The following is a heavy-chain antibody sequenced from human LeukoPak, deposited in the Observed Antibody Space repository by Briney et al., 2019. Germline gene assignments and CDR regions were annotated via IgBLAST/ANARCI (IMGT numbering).Heavy chain of an antibody. D-gene: IGHD6-19*01. Sequence: SETLSLTCTVSGGSISSYYWSWIRQPPGKGLEWVGDIYYSGSTNYNPSLKSRVTISVDTSKNQFSLKLSSVTAADTAVYYWARVYSSGWPDYFDYWGQGTLVTVSS. V-gene: IGHV4-59*01. J-gene: IGHJ4*02. CDR2: IYYSGST. CDR1: GGSISSYY. CDR3: ARVYSSGWPDYFDY.